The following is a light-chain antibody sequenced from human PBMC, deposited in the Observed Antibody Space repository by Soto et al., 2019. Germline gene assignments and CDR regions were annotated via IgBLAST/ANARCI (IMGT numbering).Light chain of an antibody. Sequence: EIFMTQSPATLSVSPGEKVILSCRASESVGSTLAWYQQKPGQAPRLLIRGASTRATGVPARFSGSGSGTEFTLTISSLQSEDFEVYYCQQYSTSLTFGGGT. CDR1: ESVGST. J-gene: IGKJ4*02. V-gene: IGKV3D-15*01. CDR2: GAS. CDR3: QQYSTSLT.